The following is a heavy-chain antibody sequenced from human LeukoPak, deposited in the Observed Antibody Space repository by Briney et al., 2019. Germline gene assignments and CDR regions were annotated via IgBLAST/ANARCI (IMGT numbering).Heavy chain of an antibody. V-gene: IGHV4-34*01. CDR2: INHSGST. Sequence: KPSETLSLTCAVYGGSFSGYYWSWIRQPPGKGLEWIGEINHSGSTNYNPSPKSRVTISVDTSKNQFSLKLSSVTAADTAVYYCARGRIAAAGFDYWGQGTLVTVSS. CDR3: ARGRIAAAGFDY. D-gene: IGHD6-13*01. J-gene: IGHJ4*02. CDR1: GGSFSGYY.